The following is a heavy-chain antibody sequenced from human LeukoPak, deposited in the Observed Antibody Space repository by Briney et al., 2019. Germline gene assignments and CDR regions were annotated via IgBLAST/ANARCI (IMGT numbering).Heavy chain of an antibody. CDR2: ISGSGGST. Sequence: GGSLRLSCAASGFTFSSYAMSWVRQAPGKGLEWVSAISGSGGSTYYADSVKGRLTISRDNSKNTLYLQMNSLRAEDTAVYYCAKPYYDYDSSGYAGWGQGTLVTVSS. V-gene: IGHV3-23*01. D-gene: IGHD3-22*01. CDR3: AKPYYDYDSSGYAG. CDR1: GFTFSSYA. J-gene: IGHJ4*02.